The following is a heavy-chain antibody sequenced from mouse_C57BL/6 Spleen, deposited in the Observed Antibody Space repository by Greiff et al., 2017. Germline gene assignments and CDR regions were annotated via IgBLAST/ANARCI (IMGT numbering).Heavy chain of an antibody. J-gene: IGHJ2*01. CDR1: GYTFTSYW. CDR2: INPSNGGT. CDR3: ARSGGPYDYDVGFHFDY. D-gene: IGHD2-4*01. Sequence: QVQLKQPGTELVKPGASVKLSCKASGYTFTSYWMHWVKQRPGQGLEWIGNINPSNGGTNYNEKFKSKATLTVDKSSSTAYMQLSSLTSEDSAVYYCARSGGPYDYDVGFHFDYWGQGTTLTVSS. V-gene: IGHV1-53*01.